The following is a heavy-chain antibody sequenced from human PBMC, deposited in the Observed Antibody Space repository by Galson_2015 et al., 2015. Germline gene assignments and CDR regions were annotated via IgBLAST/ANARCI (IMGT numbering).Heavy chain of an antibody. CDR3: ARGLLLWFGELGGFYY. V-gene: IGHV3-7*01. Sequence: SLRLSCAASGFSFSSYWMSWVRQAPGKGLEWVANIKQDGSEKYYVDSVKGPFTISRDNAKNSLYLQMNSLRAEDTAVYYCARGLLLWFGELGGFYYWGQGTLVTVSS. CDR1: GFSFSSYW. D-gene: IGHD3-10*01. CDR2: IKQDGSEK. J-gene: IGHJ4*02.